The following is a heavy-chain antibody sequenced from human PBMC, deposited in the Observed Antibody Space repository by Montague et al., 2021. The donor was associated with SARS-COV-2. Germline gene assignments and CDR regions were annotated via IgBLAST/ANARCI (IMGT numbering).Heavy chain of an antibody. J-gene: IGHJ4*02. D-gene: IGHD3-22*01. V-gene: IGHV2-5*02. Sequence: PALVKPTQTLTLTCTFSGFSLRTSGVGVGWIRQPPGEALEWLALIYWDDDRRYSPSLKSRLSITKDTSRNQVALTMTKMDPMDTATYYCARSVATKYYNDDNLRSPFDHWGQGTLVTVSS. CDR3: ARSVATKYYNDDNLRSPFDH. CDR1: GFSLRTSGVG. CDR2: IYWDDDR.